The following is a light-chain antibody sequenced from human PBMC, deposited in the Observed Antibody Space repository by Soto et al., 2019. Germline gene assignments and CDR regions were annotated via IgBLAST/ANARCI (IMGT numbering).Light chain of an antibody. V-gene: IGLV3-21*02. CDR2: HDS. CDR3: QVXXXXXXXXX. Sequence: SYELTQPPSVSVAPGQTARLTCGGLNIGSKSVHWSQQKPGQAPVTFVYHDSDRPSGIPERFSGSNSGNTATLTISGVEVGDEAVYFCQVXXXXXXXXXFGGXT. J-gene: IGLJ2*01. CDR1: NIGSKS.